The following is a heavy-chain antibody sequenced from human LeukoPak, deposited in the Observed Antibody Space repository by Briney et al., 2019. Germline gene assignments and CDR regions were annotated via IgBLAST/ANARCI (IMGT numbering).Heavy chain of an antibody. CDR2: IDPRDSYT. CDR1: GYSFTSYW. CDR3: ARADYDILTGYSYYFDY. J-gene: IGHJ4*02. D-gene: IGHD3-9*01. V-gene: IGHV5-10-1*01. Sequence: GESLKISCKGSGYSFTSYWISWVRQMPGKGLEWMGRIDPRDSYTNYSPSFQGHVTISADKSISTAYLQWSSLKASDTAMYYCARADYDILTGYSYYFDYWGQGTLVTVSS.